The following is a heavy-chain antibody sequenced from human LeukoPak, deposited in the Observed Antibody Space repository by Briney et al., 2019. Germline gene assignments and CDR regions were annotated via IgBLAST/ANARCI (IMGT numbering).Heavy chain of an antibody. D-gene: IGHD6-13*01. Sequence: TGGSLRLSCAASGFTLSSYEMNWVRLAPGKGLEWISYISRTGNSIYYADSVKGRFTISRDSAKNSLYLQMNSLRAEDTAVYYCARGSYSSNWYVDYWGQGTLVTVAS. V-gene: IGHV3-48*03. J-gene: IGHJ4*02. CDR2: ISRTGNSI. CDR1: GFTLSSYE. CDR3: ARGSYSSNWYVDY.